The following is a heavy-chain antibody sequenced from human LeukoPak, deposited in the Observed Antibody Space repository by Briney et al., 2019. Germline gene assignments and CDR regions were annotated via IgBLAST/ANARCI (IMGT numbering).Heavy chain of an antibody. CDR2: INPNSGGT. CDR1: GYTFTGYY. Sequence: ASVKVSCRASGYTFTGYYMHWVRQAPGQGLEWMGRINPNSGGTNYAQKFQGRVTMTRDTSISTAYMELSRLRSDDTAVYYCARDTIPGRDSSSWQPLGYYYGMDVWGQGTTVTVSS. J-gene: IGHJ6*02. D-gene: IGHD6-13*01. V-gene: IGHV1-2*06. CDR3: ARDTIPGRDSSSWQPLGYYYGMDV.